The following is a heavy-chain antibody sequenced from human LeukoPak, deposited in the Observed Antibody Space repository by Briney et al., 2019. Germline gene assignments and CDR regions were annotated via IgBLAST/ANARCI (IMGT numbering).Heavy chain of an antibody. J-gene: IGHJ4*02. CDR1: GYSFTSYW. CDR3: ARHSTYYYGSGSYYNVWLDY. Sequence: GESLKISCKGSGYSFTSYWIGWVRQMPGKGLGWMGIIYPGDSDTRYSPSFQGQVTISADKSISTAYLQWSSLKASDTAMYYCARHSTYYYGSGSYYNVWLDYWGQGTLVTVSS. D-gene: IGHD3-10*01. V-gene: IGHV5-51*01. CDR2: IYPGDSDT.